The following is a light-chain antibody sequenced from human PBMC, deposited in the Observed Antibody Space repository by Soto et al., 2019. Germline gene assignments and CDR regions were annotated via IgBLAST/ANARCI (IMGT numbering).Light chain of an antibody. V-gene: IGKV1-33*01. CDR3: QQYDSLTYT. J-gene: IGKJ2*01. CDR2: GAS. CDR1: QDINDY. Sequence: EIQMTQSPSSLSASLGDRVTITCQASQDINDYANWYQQKPGKAPRLLIYGASFLEGGVPSRFSGSGSGTHFTLTISSLQPEDVATYYCQQYDSLTYTFGQWTRLEIK.